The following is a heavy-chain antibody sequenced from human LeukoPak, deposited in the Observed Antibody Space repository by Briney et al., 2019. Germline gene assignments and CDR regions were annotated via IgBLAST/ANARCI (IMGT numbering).Heavy chain of an antibody. J-gene: IGHJ3*02. CDR2: IYSSGHT. CDR3: ARQTIYCGGDCYGAFDI. Sequence: SETLSLTCTVSGGSISTYYWSWIRQPPGKGLEWIAYIYSSGHTNYNPSLRGRVTISVDTSKNQFSLKLSSVTAADTAVYYCARQTIYCGGDCYGAFDIWGQGTMVTVSS. V-gene: IGHV4-59*08. D-gene: IGHD2-21*02. CDR1: GGSISTYY.